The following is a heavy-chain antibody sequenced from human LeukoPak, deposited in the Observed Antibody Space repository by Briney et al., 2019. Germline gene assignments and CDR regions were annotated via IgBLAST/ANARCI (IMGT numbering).Heavy chain of an antibody. V-gene: IGHV3-7*01. CDR1: GFTFSSYW. D-gene: IGHD3-3*01. J-gene: IGHJ5*02. CDR2: IKQDGSEK. CDR3: ARVPHYDFWSGYPRFDP. Sequence: GGSLRLSCAASGFTFSSYWMSWVRQAPGKGLGWVAHIKQDGSEKYYVDSVKGRFTISRDNAKNSLYLQMNSLRAEDTAVYYCARVPHYDFWSGYPRFDPWGQGTLVTVSS.